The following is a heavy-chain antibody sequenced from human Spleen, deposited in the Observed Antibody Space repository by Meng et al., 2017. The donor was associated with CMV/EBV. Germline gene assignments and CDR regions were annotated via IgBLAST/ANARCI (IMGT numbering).Heavy chain of an antibody. V-gene: IGHV3-7*02. J-gene: IGHJ4*02. CDR1: GFTFSSYS. Sequence: VRLVEYGGGLVNPGGSLRLSGAASGFTFSSYSMYWVRQAPGKGLEWVANIKNDGSERYYVDSVKGRFSISRDNADNSLYLQMNNLRAEDTAVYYCRLGHYSQDWGQGTLVTVSS. CDR2: IKNDGSER. CDR3: RLGHYSQD. D-gene: IGHD4-17*01.